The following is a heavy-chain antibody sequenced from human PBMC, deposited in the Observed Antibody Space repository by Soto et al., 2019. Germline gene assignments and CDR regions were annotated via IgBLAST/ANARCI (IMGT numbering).Heavy chain of an antibody. CDR2: IIPVFGTA. D-gene: IGHD1-26*01. V-gene: IGHV1-69*01. CDR1: GGVFRNYA. J-gene: IGHJ5*01. CDR3: ARDRWGSYSFDS. Sequence: QVQLVQSGAEVKKPGSSVKVSCKASGGVFRNYAINWVRQAPGQGLEWMVGIIPVFGTADYPQKFQGRVTITAEDSTTTAYMELTSLKTEDTAVYFCARDRWGSYSFDSWGQGTLVTVAS.